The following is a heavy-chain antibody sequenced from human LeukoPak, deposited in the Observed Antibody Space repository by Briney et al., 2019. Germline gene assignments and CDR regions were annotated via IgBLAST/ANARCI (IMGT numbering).Heavy chain of an antibody. J-gene: IGHJ4*02. V-gene: IGHV3-48*04. CDR2: ISSSSSTI. CDR3: ARDGRYYGSGSSQ. CDR1: GFTFSSYS. D-gene: IGHD3-10*01. Sequence: PGGSLRLSCAASGFTFSSYSMNWVRQAPGKGLEWVSYISSSSSTIYYADSVKGRFTISRDNAKNSLYLQMNSLRAEDTAVYYCARDGRYYGSGSSQWGQGTLVTVSS.